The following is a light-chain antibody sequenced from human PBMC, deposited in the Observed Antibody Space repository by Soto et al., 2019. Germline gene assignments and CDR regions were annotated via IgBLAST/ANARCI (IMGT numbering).Light chain of an antibody. CDR1: SSKIGSNT. Sequence: QSALTQPPSASGTPGQRVTISCSGSSSKIGSNTVNWYQQLPGTAPKLLIYSNNQRPSGVPDRFSGSKSGTSASLAISGLQSEDEADYYCAAWDDSLNVCYVFGTGTKVTVL. CDR3: AAWDDSLNVCYV. J-gene: IGLJ1*01. CDR2: SNN. V-gene: IGLV1-44*01.